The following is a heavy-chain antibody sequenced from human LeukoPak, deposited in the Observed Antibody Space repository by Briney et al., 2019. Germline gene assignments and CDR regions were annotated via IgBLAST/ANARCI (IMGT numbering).Heavy chain of an antibody. V-gene: IGHV3-11*01. CDR2: ISSSGSTI. CDR1: GFTVSDYY. J-gene: IGHJ1*01. CDR3: AKAGIRGYDSSGYYGPIQYFQH. Sequence: GGSLRLSCAASGFTVSDYYMSWIRQAPGKGLEWVSYISSSGSTIYYADSVKGRFTISRDNAKNSLYLQMNSLRAEDTALYYCAKAGIRGYDSSGYYGPIQYFQHWGQGTLVTVSS. D-gene: IGHD3-22*01.